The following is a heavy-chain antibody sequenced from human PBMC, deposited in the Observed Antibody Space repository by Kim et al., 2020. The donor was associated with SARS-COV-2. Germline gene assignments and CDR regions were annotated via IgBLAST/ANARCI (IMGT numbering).Heavy chain of an antibody. CDR3: ARDRGYCGSGPCHSDYFDY. D-gene: IGHD2-21*01. CDR1: GFSFSHAG. V-gene: IGHV3-33*05. Sequence: GGSLRLSCAASGFSFSHAGMHWVRQTPGKAVQWVTLILAEGNNKYCADSVKGRFTVSRDNSKNTLYLQKNSLRVEDTALYYCARDRGYCGSGPCHSDYFDYWGQGPLVSVSS. CDR2: ILAEGNNK. J-gene: IGHJ4*02.